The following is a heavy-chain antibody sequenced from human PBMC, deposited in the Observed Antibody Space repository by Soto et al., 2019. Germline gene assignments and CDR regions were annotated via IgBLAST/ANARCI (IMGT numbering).Heavy chain of an antibody. D-gene: IGHD3-9*01. CDR3: ARELGRYFDWLLTSMDV. V-gene: IGHV3-23*01. J-gene: IGHJ6*03. CDR2: ISGSGGST. Sequence: GGSLRLSCAASGFTFSNYAMSWVRQAPGKGPEWVSAISGSGGSTNYADSVKGRFTISRDNSKNTLYLQMNSLRAEDTAVYYCARELGRYFDWLLTSMDVWGKGTTVTVSS. CDR1: GFTFSNYA.